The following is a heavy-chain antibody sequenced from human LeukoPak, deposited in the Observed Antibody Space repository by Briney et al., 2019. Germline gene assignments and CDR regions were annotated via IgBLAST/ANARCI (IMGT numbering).Heavy chain of an antibody. CDR1: GGSISSYY. J-gene: IGHJ6*02. V-gene: IGHV4-59*01. D-gene: IGHD2-2*01. Sequence: SETLSLTCTVSGGSISSYYWSWIRQPPGKGLEWIGYIYYSGSTNYNPSLKSRVTISVDTSKNQFSLKLSSVTAADTAVYYCARDGPYCSSTSCSFYGMDVWGQGTTVTVS. CDR2: IYYSGST. CDR3: ARDGPYCSSTSCSFYGMDV.